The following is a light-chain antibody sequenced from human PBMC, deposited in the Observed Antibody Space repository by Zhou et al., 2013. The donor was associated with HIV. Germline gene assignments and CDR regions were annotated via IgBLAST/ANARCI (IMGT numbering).Light chain of an antibody. J-gene: IGKJ4*01. Sequence: DIQMTQSPSSLSASVGDRVTIACRASQDISDFLAWYQQNPGKAPKLLIYDTSILHTGVPSRFSGRGSGTDFTFTIRSLQPADVATYYCQQYDTLPLTFGGGPRWRS. V-gene: IGKV1-33*01. CDR1: QDISDF. CDR3: QQYDTLPLT. CDR2: DTS.